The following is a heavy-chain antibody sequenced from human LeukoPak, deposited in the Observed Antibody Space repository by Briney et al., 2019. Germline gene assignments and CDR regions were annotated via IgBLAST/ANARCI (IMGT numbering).Heavy chain of an antibody. CDR3: VRDGGVSGYDLLDY. Sequence: GGSLRLSCAASGFTFSNYWMTWVRQAPGKGLEWVAHINQDGSREYYMDSVKARFTISRDNAKNSLSLQMNSLRAEDTAVYYCVRDGGVSGYDLLDYWGQGTLVTVSS. CDR2: INQDGSRE. J-gene: IGHJ4*02. V-gene: IGHV3-7*01. D-gene: IGHD5-12*01. CDR1: GFTFSNYW.